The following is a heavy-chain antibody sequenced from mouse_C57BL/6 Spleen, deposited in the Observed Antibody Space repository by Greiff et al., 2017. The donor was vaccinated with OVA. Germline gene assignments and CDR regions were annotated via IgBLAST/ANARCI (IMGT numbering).Heavy chain of an antibody. J-gene: IGHJ3*01. CDR1: GYTFTDYY. V-gene: IGHV1-19*01. D-gene: IGHD1-1*01. Sequence: VQLQQSGPVLVKPGASVKMSCKASGYTFTDYYMNWVKQSHGKSLEWIGVINPYNGGTSYNQKFKGKATLTVDKSSSTAYMELNSLTSEDSAVYYCARFPDYYGSSYVAYWGQGTLVTVSA. CDR3: ARFPDYYGSSYVAY. CDR2: INPYNGGT.